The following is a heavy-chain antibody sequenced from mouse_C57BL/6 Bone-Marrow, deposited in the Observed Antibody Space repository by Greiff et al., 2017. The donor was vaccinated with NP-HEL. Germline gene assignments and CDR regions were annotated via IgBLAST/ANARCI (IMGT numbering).Heavy chain of an antibody. Sequence: VKLQQPGADLVKPGASVKLSCKASGYTFTSYWMHWVKQRPGRGLEWIGRIDPNSGGTKFNEKFKTKATLTVDKPSSTAYMQLSSLTTEDSEVYDCARYYYGSRGWYFDVWGTGTTVTVSS. D-gene: IGHD1-1*01. J-gene: IGHJ1*03. CDR2: IDPNSGGT. V-gene: IGHV1-72*01. CDR3: ARYYYGSRGWYFDV. CDR1: GYTFTSYW.